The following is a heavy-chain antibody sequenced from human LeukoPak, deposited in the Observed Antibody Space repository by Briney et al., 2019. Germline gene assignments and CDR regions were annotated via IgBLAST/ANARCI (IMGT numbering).Heavy chain of an antibody. Sequence: SVKVSCKASGGTFSSYAISWVRQAPGQGLEWMGGIIPIFGTANYAQKFQGRVTITADESTSTAYTELSSLRSEDTAVYYCARGRDYRVGYYYYGMDVWGQGTTVTVSS. D-gene: IGHD4-11*01. V-gene: IGHV1-69*13. J-gene: IGHJ6*02. CDR1: GGTFSSYA. CDR3: ARGRDYRVGYYYYGMDV. CDR2: IIPIFGTA.